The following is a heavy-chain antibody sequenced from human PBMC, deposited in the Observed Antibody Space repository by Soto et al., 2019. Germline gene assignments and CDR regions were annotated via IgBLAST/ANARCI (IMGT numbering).Heavy chain of an antibody. CDR1: GYSFTSYW. J-gene: IGHJ4*02. V-gene: IGHV5-51*01. CDR2: IYPDGSDT. Sequence: PGESLKISCKASGYSFTSYWIGWVRQMPGKGLEWMGIIYPDGSDTTNNPSFQSQVNNSADKSISTAYLQWSSLKASDSAMYYCARHPKYYTGYRYFDYWGQGTRVTVSS. CDR3: ARHPKYYTGYRYFDY. D-gene: IGHD2-8*02.